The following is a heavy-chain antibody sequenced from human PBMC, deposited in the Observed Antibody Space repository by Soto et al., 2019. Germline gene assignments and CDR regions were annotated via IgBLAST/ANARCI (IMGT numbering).Heavy chain of an antibody. J-gene: IGHJ4*02. CDR2: ILHDGNNK. CDR3: ARDDEDGIYCDLGY. V-gene: IGHV3-30-3*01. Sequence: QVQLVESGGGVVQPGRSLRLSCAASGFTFTNNIMHWVRQAPGKGLEWVAMILHDGNNKYYADSVKGRFTISRDNSKNTLYLQMNGLRTEDTAMYYCARDDEDGIYCDLGYWGQGTLVTVSS. D-gene: IGHD3-10*01. CDR1: GFTFTNNI.